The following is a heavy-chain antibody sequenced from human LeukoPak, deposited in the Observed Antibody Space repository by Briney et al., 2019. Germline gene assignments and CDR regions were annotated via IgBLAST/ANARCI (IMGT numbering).Heavy chain of an antibody. CDR2: ISSSSSYI. J-gene: IGHJ6*02. Sequence: PGGSLRLSCAASGFTFSSYNMNWVRQAPGKGLEWVSSISSSSSYIYYADSVKGRFTISRDNAKNSLYLQMNSLRAEDTAVYYCARDLEEEGYYYYGMDVWGQGTTVTVSS. CDR1: GFTFSSYN. CDR3: ARDLEEEGYYYYGMDV. V-gene: IGHV3-21*01. D-gene: IGHD1-1*01.